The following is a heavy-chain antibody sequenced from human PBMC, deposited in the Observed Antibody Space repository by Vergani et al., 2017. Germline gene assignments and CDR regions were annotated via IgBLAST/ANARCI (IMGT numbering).Heavy chain of an antibody. CDR1: GYTFTSYG. CDR3: ATDLGGGDFGY. J-gene: IGHJ4*02. D-gene: IGHD2-21*01. V-gene: IGHV1-18*01. Sequence: QVQLVQSGAEVKKPGASVKVSCKASGYTFTSYGISWVRQAPGQGLEWMGWISAYNGNTNYAQKLQGRVTMTEDTSTDTAYMELSSLRSEDTAVYYCATDLGGGDFGYWGQGTLVTVSS. CDR2: ISAYNGNT.